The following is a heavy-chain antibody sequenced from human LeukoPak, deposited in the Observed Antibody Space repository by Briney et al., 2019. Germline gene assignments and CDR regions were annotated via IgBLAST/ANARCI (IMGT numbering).Heavy chain of an antibody. J-gene: IGHJ4*02. D-gene: IGHD3-22*01. CDR2: IIPIFGTA. V-gene: IGHV1-69*05. Sequence: SVKVSCKASGGTFSSYAISWVRQAPGQGLEWMGGIIPIFGTANYAQKFQGRVTITTDESTSTAYMELSSLRSEDTAVYYGASTSLRGDSSGYYYVNWGQGTLVTVSS. CDR1: GGTFSSYA. CDR3: ASTSLRGDSSGYYYVN.